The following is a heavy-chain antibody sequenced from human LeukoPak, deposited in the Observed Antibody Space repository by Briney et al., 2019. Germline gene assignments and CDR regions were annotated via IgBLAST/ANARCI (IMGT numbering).Heavy chain of an antibody. J-gene: IGHJ6*02. V-gene: IGHV1-18*01. CDR1: GYTFTSYG. CDR3: ARKFHQLPRPPYYYYYGMDV. Sequence: ASVKVSCKASGYTFTSYGISWVRQAPGEGLEWMGWISAYNGNTNYVQKLQGRVTMTTDTSTSTAYMELRSLRSDDTAVYYCARKFHQLPRPPYYYYYGMDVWGQGTTVTVSS. D-gene: IGHD2-2*01. CDR2: ISAYNGNT.